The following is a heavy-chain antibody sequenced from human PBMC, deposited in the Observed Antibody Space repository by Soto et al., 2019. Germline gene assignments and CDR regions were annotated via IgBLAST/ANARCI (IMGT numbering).Heavy chain of an antibody. J-gene: IGHJ6*03. D-gene: IGHD2-21*01. Sequence: EVQLVESGGGLVQPGGSLRLSCAASGFTFSSYWMSWVRQAPGKGLEWVANIKQDGSEKYYVDSVKGRFTISRDNAKNSLYLQMNSLRAEDTAVYYCARDVVAGNYSYYYMDVWGKGTTVTVSS. V-gene: IGHV3-7*01. CDR2: IKQDGSEK. CDR3: ARDVVAGNYSYYYMDV. CDR1: GFTFSSYW.